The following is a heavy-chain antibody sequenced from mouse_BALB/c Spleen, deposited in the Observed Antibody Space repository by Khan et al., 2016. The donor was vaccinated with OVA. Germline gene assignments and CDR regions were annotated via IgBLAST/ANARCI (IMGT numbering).Heavy chain of an antibody. CDR2: IWGGGST. J-gene: IGHJ4*01. D-gene: IGHD1-1*02. CDR3: AKQIWSPYYGMDY. Sequence: VELVESGPGLVAPSQSLSITCTVSGFSLTDHGVSWIRQSPGKGLEWLGVIWGGGSTYYNSVLKSRLSISKDNSKSQVFLKMNSLQTHYTTMYYCAKQIWSPYYGMDYWGQGTSVTVSS. V-gene: IGHV2-6-5*01. CDR1: GFSLTDHG.